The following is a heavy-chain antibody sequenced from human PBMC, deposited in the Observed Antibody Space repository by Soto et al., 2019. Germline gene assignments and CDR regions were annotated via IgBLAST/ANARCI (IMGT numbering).Heavy chain of an antibody. CDR3: ARIAAAGTGGEDYFDY. D-gene: IGHD6-13*01. J-gene: IGHJ4*02. CDR1: GFTFSDYY. V-gene: IGHV3-11*01. CDR2: ISSSGSTI. Sequence: GGSLRLSCAASGFTFSDYYMSWIRQAPGKGLEWVSYISSSGSTIYYADSVKGRFTISRDNAKNSLYLQMNSLRAEDTAVYYWARIAAAGTGGEDYFDYGGQGTLVTVSS.